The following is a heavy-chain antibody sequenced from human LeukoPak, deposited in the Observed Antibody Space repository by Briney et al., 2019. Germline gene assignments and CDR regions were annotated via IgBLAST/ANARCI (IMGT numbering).Heavy chain of an antibody. CDR3: ARGIAVAGTYNWFDP. D-gene: IGHD6-19*01. Sequence: ASVKVSCKASGYTFTSYGISWVRQAPGQGLEWMGWISAYNGNTNYAQKLQGRVTMTTDTSTSTAYMELRSLRSDDTAVYYCARGIAVAGTYNWFDPWGQGTLVTVSS. J-gene: IGHJ5*02. CDR1: GYTFTSYG. CDR2: ISAYNGNT. V-gene: IGHV1-18*01.